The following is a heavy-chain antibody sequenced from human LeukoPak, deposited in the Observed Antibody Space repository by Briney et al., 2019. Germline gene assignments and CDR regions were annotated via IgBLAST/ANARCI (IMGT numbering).Heavy chain of an antibody. J-gene: IGHJ4*02. CDR2: INPDSGGT. V-gene: IGHV1-2*02. Sequence: RASVKVSCKASGYTFTSYYMHWVRQAPGQGLEWMGRINPDSGGTNYAQKFQGRVTMTRDTSISTAYMELSRLTSDDTAVYYCARRYCSSSSCYGPYFDYWGQGTLVTVSS. CDR3: ARRYCSSSSCYGPYFDY. D-gene: IGHD2-2*01. CDR1: GYTFTSYY.